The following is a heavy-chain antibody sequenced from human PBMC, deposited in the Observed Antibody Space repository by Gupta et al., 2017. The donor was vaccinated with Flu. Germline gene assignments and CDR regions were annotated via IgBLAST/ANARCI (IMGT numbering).Heavy chain of an antibody. CDR1: GFTFSSYS. Sequence: EVQLVESGGGLVKPGGSLRLSCAASGFTFSSYSMNWVRQAPGKGLEWVSSISSSSSYIYYADSVKGRFTISRDNAKNSLYLQMNSLRAEDTAVYYCAREPDLVLGNPLSTRDYYYYGMDVWGQGTTVTVSS. J-gene: IGHJ6*02. CDR3: AREPDLVLGNPLSTRDYYYYGMDV. V-gene: IGHV3-21*01. D-gene: IGHD2-15*01. CDR2: ISSSSSYI.